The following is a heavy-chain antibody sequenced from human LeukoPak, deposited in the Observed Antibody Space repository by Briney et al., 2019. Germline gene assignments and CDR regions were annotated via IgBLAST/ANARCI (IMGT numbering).Heavy chain of an antibody. V-gene: IGHV6-1*01. CDR1: GDSVSSKSTA. CDR2: TYYRSKWYN. D-gene: IGHD3-10*01. J-gene: IGHJ4*02. Sequence: SQTLSLTCAISGDSVSSKSTAWNWIRQSPSRGLEWLGRTYYRSKWYNGYAVSVKSRITINPDTSKNQFSLQLDSVTPEDTAMYYCARGINRVLDYWGQGTLVTVSS. CDR3: ARGINRVLDY.